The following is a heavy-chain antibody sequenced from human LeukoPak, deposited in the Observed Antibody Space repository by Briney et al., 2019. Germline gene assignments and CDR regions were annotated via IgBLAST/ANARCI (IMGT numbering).Heavy chain of an antibody. Sequence: PSETLSLTCTVSGGSISSSSYYWGWIRQPPGKGLEWIGSIHYSGSTYYNPSRKSRVTIFVDTSKNQFSLKLSSVTAADTAVYYCARTLRWSGHFDYWGQGTLVTVSS. CDR3: ARTLRWSGHFDY. J-gene: IGHJ4*02. CDR1: GGSISSSSYY. D-gene: IGHD3-3*01. CDR2: IHYSGST. V-gene: IGHV4-39*01.